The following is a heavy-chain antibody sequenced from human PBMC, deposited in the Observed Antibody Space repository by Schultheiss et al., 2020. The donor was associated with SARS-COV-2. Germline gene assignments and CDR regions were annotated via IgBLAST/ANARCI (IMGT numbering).Heavy chain of an antibody. D-gene: IGHD3-22*01. Sequence: SVKVSCKASGYTFTSYDINWVRQAPGQGLEWMGWINPILGIANYAQKFQGRVTITADKSTSTAYMELSSLRSEDTAVYYCARDYYDSSGYYYDGYWGQGTLVTVSS. CDR2: INPILGIA. CDR3: ARDYYDSSGYYYDGY. CDR1: GYTFTSYD. J-gene: IGHJ4*02. V-gene: IGHV1-69*10.